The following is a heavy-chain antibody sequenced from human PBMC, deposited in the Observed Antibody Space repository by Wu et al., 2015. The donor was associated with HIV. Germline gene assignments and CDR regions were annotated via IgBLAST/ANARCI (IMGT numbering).Heavy chain of an antibody. Sequence: QVQLVQSGAEVEKPGSSVKVSCKASGGTLSNYAINWVRQAPGQGLEWMGRIMPVFATANYAQKFQGRVTISADESTSTAYMELSSLRSDDTAVYYCASPREVWGVGVRSSFRTYFGAGRKRAGPTVRPPGRCDS. J-gene: IGHJ5*01. V-gene: IGHV1-69*13. D-gene: IGHD3-16*01. CDR1: GGTLSNYA. CDR3: ASPREVWGVGVRSSFRTYFGAGRKRAGPTVRPPGRCDS. CDR2: IMPVFATA.